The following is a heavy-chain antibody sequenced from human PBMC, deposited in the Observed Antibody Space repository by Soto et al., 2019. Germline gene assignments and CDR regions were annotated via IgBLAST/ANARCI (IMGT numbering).Heavy chain of an antibody. CDR2: ISYDGSNK. Sequence: QVQLVESGGGVVQPGRSLRLSCAASGFTFSTNGMHWVRQAPGKGLEWVAVISYDGSNKYYADSVKGRLTSSRDNSKNTLYLQMNSLRAEDTAVYYCAKERVESGLGEVDYWGQGTLVTVSS. D-gene: IGHD3-16*01. CDR1: GFTFSTNG. CDR3: AKERVESGLGEVDY. V-gene: IGHV3-30*18. J-gene: IGHJ4*02.